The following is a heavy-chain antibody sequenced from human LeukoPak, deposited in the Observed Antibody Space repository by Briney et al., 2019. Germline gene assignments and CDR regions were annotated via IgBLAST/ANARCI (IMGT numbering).Heavy chain of an antibody. Sequence: SETLSLTCTVSGASISSYYWSWIRQPPGKGLEWIGEVHLDGRTNYNPSLKSRLIMPVDLPENHISLKLTSVTAADTAVYYCAREGGFYRPLDYSGQGTLVTVSS. J-gene: IGHJ4*02. CDR1: GASISSYY. CDR3: AREGGFYRPLDY. D-gene: IGHD3-3*01. CDR2: VHLDGRT. V-gene: IGHV4-59*12.